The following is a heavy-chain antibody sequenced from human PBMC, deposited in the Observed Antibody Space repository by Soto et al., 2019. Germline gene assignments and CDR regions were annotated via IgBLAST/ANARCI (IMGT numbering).Heavy chain of an antibody. V-gene: IGHV4-34*01. D-gene: IGHD2-8*02. Sequence: QVQLQQWGAGLLKPSETLSLTCAVYGGSFSGYYWTWIRQPPGTGLEWIGEINYSGSNNYNPSLKSRVTISVDTSKNQFSLQLTSVTAADTAVYYCARDKITGLFDYWGQGTLVTVSS. CDR2: INYSGSN. CDR1: GGSFSGYY. J-gene: IGHJ4*02. CDR3: ARDKITGLFDY.